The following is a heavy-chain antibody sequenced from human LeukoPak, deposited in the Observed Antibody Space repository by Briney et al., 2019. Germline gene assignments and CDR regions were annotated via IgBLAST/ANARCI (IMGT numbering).Heavy chain of an antibody. CDR3: APRGYPTVFHY. D-gene: IGHD3-10*01. CDR2: IGGSGSTT. Sequence: GGSLRLSCAASGFTFSSYAMSWLRQAPGKGLEWVSAIGGSGSTTYYADSVKGRFTISRDNSKNTVLLQMNSLRAEDTAVYYCAPRGYPTVFHYWGQGTLVTVSS. V-gene: IGHV3-23*01. J-gene: IGHJ4*02. CDR1: GFTFSSYA.